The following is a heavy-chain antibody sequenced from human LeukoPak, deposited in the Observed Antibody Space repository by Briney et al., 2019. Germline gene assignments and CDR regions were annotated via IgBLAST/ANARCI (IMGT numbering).Heavy chain of an antibody. CDR3: ARMEQGNFFDY. CDR1: AFIVSSNY. V-gene: IGHV3-53*01. CDR2: IYSGGTT. D-gene: IGHD1-26*01. Sequence: GGSLRLSCAASAFIVSSNYMSWVRQAPGKGLEWVSVIYSGGTTYYVDSVKGRFTISRDNSKNTLYLQMNSLRAEDTAVYYCARMEQGNFFDYWGQGTLVTVSS. J-gene: IGHJ4*02.